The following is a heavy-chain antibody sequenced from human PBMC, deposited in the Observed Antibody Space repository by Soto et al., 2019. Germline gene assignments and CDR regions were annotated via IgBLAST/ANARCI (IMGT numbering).Heavy chain of an antibody. Sequence: SETLSLTXAVYGKSLSGYYWSWIRQPPGKALEWIGEINHSGNTNYNPSLKGRVTISVDTSKNQLFLNLSSVTAADTAMYYCARHHVRGRTIAGAAEFWGQGTLVTVSS. D-gene: IGHD1-26*01. CDR2: INHSGNT. J-gene: IGHJ4*02. CDR1: GKSLSGYY. CDR3: ARHHVRGRTIAGAAEF. V-gene: IGHV4-34*01.